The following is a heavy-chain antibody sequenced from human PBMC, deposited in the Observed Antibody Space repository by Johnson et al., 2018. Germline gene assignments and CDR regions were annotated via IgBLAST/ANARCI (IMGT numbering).Heavy chain of an antibody. Sequence: EVQLVESGGGLVKPGGSLRLSCKASGFSFNVYSMTWVRQAPGKGLEWVSFIGAESVYIQYADSVRGRFTISRDNAKNSLYLQMSALRVEDTAIYFCARGQWRVPGQGYYMDVWGKGTTVTVSS. CDR3: ARGQWRVPGQGYYMDV. D-gene: IGHD6-19*01. CDR2: IGAESVYI. CDR1: GFSFNVYS. V-gene: IGHV3-21*06. J-gene: IGHJ6*03.